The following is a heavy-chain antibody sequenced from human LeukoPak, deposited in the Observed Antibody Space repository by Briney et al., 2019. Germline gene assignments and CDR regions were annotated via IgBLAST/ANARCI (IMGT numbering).Heavy chain of an antibody. CDR1: GYTFTSYY. J-gene: IGHJ6*03. CDR2: INPSGGST. D-gene: IGHD6-13*01. V-gene: IGHV1-46*01. CDR3: ARDRAAATLGFYMDV. Sequence: GASVKVSCKASGYTFTSYYMHWVRQAPGQGLEWMGIINPSGGSTSYAQKFQGRVTMTRDTSTSTVYMELSSLRSEDTAVYYCARDRAAATLGFYMDVWGKGTTVTVSS.